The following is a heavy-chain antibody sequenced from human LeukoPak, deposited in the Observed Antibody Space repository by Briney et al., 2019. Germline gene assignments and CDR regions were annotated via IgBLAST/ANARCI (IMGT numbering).Heavy chain of an antibody. D-gene: IGHD1-26*01. CDR2: IKSETDGGAK. V-gene: IGHV3-15*01. CDR3: TTLVGAPTY. Sequence: GGSLRLSCAASGFNFNYAWMTWVRQAPGKGLEWVGRIKSETDGGAKDYAAPVKGRFSISRDDSKSILYLEMASLKTEDTAVYYCTTLVGAPTYWGQGTLVTVSS. J-gene: IGHJ4*02. CDR1: GFNFNYAW.